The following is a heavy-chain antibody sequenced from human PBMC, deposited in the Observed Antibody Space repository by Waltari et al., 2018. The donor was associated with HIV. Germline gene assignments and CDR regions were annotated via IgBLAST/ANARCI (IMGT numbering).Heavy chain of an antibody. CDR2: ISFDGRNK. D-gene: IGHD2-21*02. CDR3: ARGGCTATDCYRVGWFDT. V-gene: IGHV3-30*04. J-gene: IGHJ5*02. CDR1: GLTFRSYA. Sequence: QAQLMESGGGVVQPGRSLRLSCAASGLTFRSYALHWVRPAPGKGLEWVAVISFDGRNKFHADSVKGRFTISRDNSKNTLFLQMNSLRPEDTALYYCARGGCTATDCYRVGWFDTWGQGTLVTVSS.